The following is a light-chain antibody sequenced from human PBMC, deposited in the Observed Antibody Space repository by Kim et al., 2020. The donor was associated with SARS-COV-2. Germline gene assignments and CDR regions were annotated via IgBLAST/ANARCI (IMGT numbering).Light chain of an antibody. J-gene: IGLJ1*01. V-gene: IGLV7-43*01. CDR2: KTT. CDR3: LLYYGDPQPYV. Sequence: TVTLTCASRSGAVTSGHYPSWFQQKPGQAPRALISKTTNRHSWTPARFLGSLLGGNAALTLSGVQPEDEAEYYCLLYYGDPQPYVCGTGTKVTVL. CDR1: SGAVTSGHY.